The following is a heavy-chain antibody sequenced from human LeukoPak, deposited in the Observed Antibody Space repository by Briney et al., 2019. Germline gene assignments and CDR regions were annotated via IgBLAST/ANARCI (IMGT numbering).Heavy chain of an antibody. D-gene: IGHD2-8*01. CDR1: GYTFTGYY. CDR2: INPNSGGT. Sequence: ASVKVSCKASGYTFTGYYMHWVRQAPGQGLEWMGWINPNSGGTNYAQKFQGRVTMTRDTSISTAYMELSRLRSDDTAVYYCARDSILYQNSIFPDIWGQGKMVTVSS. J-gene: IGHJ3*02. CDR3: ARDSILYQNSIFPDI. V-gene: IGHV1-2*02.